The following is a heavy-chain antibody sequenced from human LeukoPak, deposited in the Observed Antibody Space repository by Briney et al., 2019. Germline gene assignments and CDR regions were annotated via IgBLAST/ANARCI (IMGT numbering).Heavy chain of an antibody. V-gene: IGHV3-23*01. D-gene: IGHD4-17*01. J-gene: IGHJ4*02. CDR3: SKKGQNGDYGKPD. Sequence: GGSLRLSCAASEFTFSNYGMSWVRQAPGKGLEWVSSISRNSGASTYYAASVKGRFTISRDNSRSTLYLQMNSLRADDTAVYYCSKKGQNGDYGKPDWGQGTLVTVSS. CDR2: ISRNSGAST. CDR1: EFTFSNYG.